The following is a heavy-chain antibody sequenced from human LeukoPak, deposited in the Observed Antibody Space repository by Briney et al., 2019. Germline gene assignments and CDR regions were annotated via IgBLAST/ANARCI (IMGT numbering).Heavy chain of an antibody. CDR1: GFTFGNYA. J-gene: IGHJ3*02. V-gene: IGHV3-49*03. D-gene: IGHD2-21*02. CDR3: TRDLHSLAYCGGDCYSSDAFDI. Sequence: GGSLRLSCTASGFTFGNYAMSWFRQAPGKGLEWVGFFRSKAYGGTTEYAASVKGRFTISRDDSKSIAYLQMNSLKTEDTAVYYCTRDLHSLAYCGGDCYSSDAFDIWGQGTMVTLSS. CDR2: FRSKAYGGTT.